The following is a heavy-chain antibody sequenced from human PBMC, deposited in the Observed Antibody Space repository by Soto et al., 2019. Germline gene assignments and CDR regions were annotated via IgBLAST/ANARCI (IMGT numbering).Heavy chain of an antibody. CDR3: AHRRSTYYYDSTFDP. D-gene: IGHD3-22*01. CDR2: IYWDDDK. CDR1: GFSLSTSGVG. Sequence: QITLKESGPTLVQPTQTLTLTCTFSGFSLSTSGVGVGWIRQPPGKALEWLALIYWDDDKRYSPSLKSRRTIPKDTSKNQVALTMTNMDPVDTATYYCAHRRSTYYYDSTFDPWGQGTLVTVSS. V-gene: IGHV2-5*02. J-gene: IGHJ5*02.